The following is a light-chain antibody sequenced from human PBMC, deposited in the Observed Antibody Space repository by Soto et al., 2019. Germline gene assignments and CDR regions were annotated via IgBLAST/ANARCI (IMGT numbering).Light chain of an antibody. CDR2: DNT. CDR1: NSNIGADYD. CDR3: QSYDSSVSGSV. Sequence: QSVLTQPPSVSGAPGQRVTLSCIGSNSNIGADYDVHWYQQVPGTAPRLLIYDNTTRPSGVPDRFSGSRSGTSASLAITGLQPEDEADYYCQSYDSSVSGSVFGGGTKLTVL. J-gene: IGLJ2*01. V-gene: IGLV1-40*01.